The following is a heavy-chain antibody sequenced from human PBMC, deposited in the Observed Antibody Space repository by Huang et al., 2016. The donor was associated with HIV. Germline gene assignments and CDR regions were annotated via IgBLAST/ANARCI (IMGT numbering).Heavy chain of an antibody. J-gene: IGHJ6*02. CDR2: IKQDKSEK. CDR1: TFRFGAYW. D-gene: IGHD1-7*01. CDR3: ATKTAAMDI. V-gene: IGHV3-7*01. Sequence: VESGGRLVQPGGSIRLSCVGSTFRFGAYWMSWVRQSPGKGLEWVANIKQDKSEKYYVDCVKGRINISRDNAKKVLFLEMNNVRVEDTATYYCATKTAAMDIWGQGTTVTVS.